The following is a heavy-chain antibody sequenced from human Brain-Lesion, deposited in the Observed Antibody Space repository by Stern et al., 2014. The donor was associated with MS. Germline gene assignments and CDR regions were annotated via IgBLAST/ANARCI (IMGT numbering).Heavy chain of an antibody. V-gene: IGHV4-4*02. J-gene: IGHJ4*02. Sequence: VQLEESGPGLVKPSGTLSLTCAVSGGSISSSNWWSWVRQSPGKGLEWIGESDHSGSTIYNPSLKSPVTVSVDKSKTRFPLTLGSVTAADTAVYFCARFPASRPHVFDSWGQGTLVTVSS. CDR3: ARFPASRPHVFDS. CDR2: SDHSGST. D-gene: IGHD6-13*01. CDR1: GGSISSSNW.